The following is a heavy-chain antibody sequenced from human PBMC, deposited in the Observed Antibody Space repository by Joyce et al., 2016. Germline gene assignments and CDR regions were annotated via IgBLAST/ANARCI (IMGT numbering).Heavy chain of an antibody. CDR2: ISGTSYYI. V-gene: IGHV3-21*01. CDR3: ARGGISYYYAMDG. D-gene: IGHD3-16*01. J-gene: IGHJ6*02. Sequence: QLVESGGGVVKPGGSLRLSCEASGSTFSSSSMSWFRQAPGKGLEGVAAISGTSYYIFHAETVRGRFTVSRDNAKKTLYLQMNSLRAEDSAVFYCARGGISYYYAMDGWGQGTTVTVSS. CDR1: GSTFSSSS.